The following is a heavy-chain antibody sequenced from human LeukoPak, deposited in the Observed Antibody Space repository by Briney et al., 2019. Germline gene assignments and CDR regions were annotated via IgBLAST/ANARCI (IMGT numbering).Heavy chain of an antibody. D-gene: IGHD3-3*01. CDR2: IYYSGST. Sequence: SETLSLTCTVSGGSISSYYWSWIRQPPGKGLEWIGYIYYSGSTNYNPSLKSRVTISVDTSKNQFSLKLSSVTAADTAVYYCARAQPTYHDFWSGYNAHLDYWGQGTLVTVSS. CDR1: GGSISSYY. CDR3: ARAQPTYHDFWSGYNAHLDY. J-gene: IGHJ4*02. V-gene: IGHV4-59*01.